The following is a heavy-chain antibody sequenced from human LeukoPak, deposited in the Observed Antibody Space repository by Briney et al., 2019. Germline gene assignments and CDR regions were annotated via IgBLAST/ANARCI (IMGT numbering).Heavy chain of an antibody. CDR1: GFTFSSYA. V-gene: IGHV3-30-3*02. J-gene: IGHJ4*02. CDR3: AKTYGSGSYRDY. CDR2: ISYDGSNK. Sequence: GGSLRLSCAASGFTFSSYAMHWVRQAPGKGLEWVAVISYDGSNKYYADSVKSRFTISRDNSKNTLYLQMNSLRAEDTAVYYCAKTYGSGSYRDYWGQGTLVTVSS. D-gene: IGHD3-10*01.